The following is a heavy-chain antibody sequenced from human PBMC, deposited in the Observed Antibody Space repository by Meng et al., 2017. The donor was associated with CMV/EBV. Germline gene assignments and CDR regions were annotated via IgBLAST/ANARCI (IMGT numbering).Heavy chain of an antibody. CDR3: AREIGYYDSSGYIDY. CDR1: GFTFSSYG. Sequence: GESLKISCAASGFTFSSYGMHWVRQAPGKGLEWVAVIWYDGGNKYYADSVKGRFTISRDNSKNTLYLQMNSLRAEDTAVYYCAREIGYYDSSGYIDYWGQGTLVTVSS. D-gene: IGHD3-22*01. CDR2: IWYDGGNK. J-gene: IGHJ4*02. V-gene: IGHV3-33*01.